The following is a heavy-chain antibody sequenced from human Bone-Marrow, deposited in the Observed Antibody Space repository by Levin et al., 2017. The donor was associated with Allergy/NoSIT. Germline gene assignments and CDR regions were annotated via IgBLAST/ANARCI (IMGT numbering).Heavy chain of an antibody. V-gene: IGHV3-30*18. CDR2: ISYDGSNK. CDR3: AKEGSTVVLDY. Sequence: GGSLRLSCAASGFTFSSYGMHWVRQAPGKGLEWVAVISYDGSNKYYADSVKGRFTISRDNSKNTLYLQMNSLRAEDTAVYYCAKEGSTVVLDYWGQGTLVTVSS. CDR1: GFTFSSYG. J-gene: IGHJ4*02. D-gene: IGHD4-23*01.